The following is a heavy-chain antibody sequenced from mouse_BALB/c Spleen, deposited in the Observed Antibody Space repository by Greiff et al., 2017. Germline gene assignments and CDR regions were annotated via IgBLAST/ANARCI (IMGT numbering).Heavy chain of an antibody. J-gene: IGHJ2*01. Sequence: VQLQQSGPDLVKPSQSLSLTCTVTGYSITSDYAWNWIRQFPGNKLEWMGYISYSGSTSYNPSLKSRISITRDTSKNQFFLQLNSVTTEDTATYYCARSDYDYDFDYWGQGTTLTVSS. CDR2: ISYSGST. CDR1: GYSITSDYA. CDR3: ARSDYDYDFDY. V-gene: IGHV3-2*02. D-gene: IGHD2-4*01.